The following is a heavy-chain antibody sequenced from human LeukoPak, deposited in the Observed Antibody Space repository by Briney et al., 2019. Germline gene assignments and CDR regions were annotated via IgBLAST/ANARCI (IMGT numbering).Heavy chain of an antibody. V-gene: IGHV4-4*07. CDR1: GGSISSYY. CDR3: ARGWADDSSGYYYLEWFDP. Sequence: SETLSLTCTVSGGSISSYYWSWIRQPAGKGLEWIGRIYTSGSTNYNPSLKSRVTMSVDTSKNQFSLKLSSVTAADTAVYYCARGWADDSSGYYYLEWFDPWGQGTLVTVSS. J-gene: IGHJ5*02. CDR2: IYTSGST. D-gene: IGHD3-22*01.